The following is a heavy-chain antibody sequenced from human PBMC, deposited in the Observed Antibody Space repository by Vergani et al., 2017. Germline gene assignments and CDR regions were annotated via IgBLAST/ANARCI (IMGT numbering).Heavy chain of an antibody. CDR2: IIPIFGTA. CDR3: ARDRLAAAGTPLDY. V-gene: IGHV1-69*01. Sequence: QVQLVQSGAEVKKPGSSVKVSCKASGGTFSSYAISWVRQAPGQGLEWMGGIIPIFGTANYAQKFQGRVTITADESTSTAYMELSSLRSADTAVYYCARDRLAAAGTPLDYWGQGTLVTVSS. D-gene: IGHD6-13*01. J-gene: IGHJ4*02. CDR1: GGTFSSYA.